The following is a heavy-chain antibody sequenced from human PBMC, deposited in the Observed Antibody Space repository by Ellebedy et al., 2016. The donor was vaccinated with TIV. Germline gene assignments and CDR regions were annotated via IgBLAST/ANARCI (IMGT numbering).Heavy chain of an antibody. V-gene: IGHV1-69*04. CDR3: ARGFRYGSGRWPLDY. CDR2: IIPILGIA. Sequence: AASVKVSCKASGGTFSSYAISWVRQAPGQGLEWMGRIIPILGIANYAQKFQGRVTMTRDTSTSTVYMELRSLRSDDTAVYYCARGFRYGSGRWPLDYWGQGTLVTVSS. J-gene: IGHJ4*02. CDR1: GGTFSSYA. D-gene: IGHD4-23*01.